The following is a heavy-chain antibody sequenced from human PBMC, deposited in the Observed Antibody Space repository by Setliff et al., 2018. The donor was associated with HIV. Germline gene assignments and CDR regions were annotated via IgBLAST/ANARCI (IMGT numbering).Heavy chain of an antibody. CDR3: ARGHGVYSGSYLAVYFDY. Sequence: SETLSLTCTVSGGSISSSSYYWGWIRQPPGKGLEWIGTIYYSGSTYYNPSLQSRVTISVDTSKSQFSLKLSSVTAADTAVYYCARGHGVYSGSYLAVYFDYWGQGTLVTVSS. CDR2: IYYSGST. CDR1: GGSISSSSYY. V-gene: IGHV4-39*07. J-gene: IGHJ4*02. D-gene: IGHD1-26*01.